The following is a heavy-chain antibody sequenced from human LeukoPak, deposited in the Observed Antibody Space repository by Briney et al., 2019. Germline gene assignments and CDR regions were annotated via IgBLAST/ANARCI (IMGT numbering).Heavy chain of an antibody. D-gene: IGHD5-24*01. J-gene: IGHJ4*02. Sequence: GGSLRLSCAASGFTVSTNYMSWVRQAPGKGLEWVSEIYSGGSTYYAASVKGRFSISRDTSKNTLYLQMNSLRAEDTAVYYCAKGGGWLYYFDYWGQGTLVTVSS. V-gene: IGHV3-53*01. CDR1: GFTVSTNY. CDR3: AKGGGWLYYFDY. CDR2: IYSGGST.